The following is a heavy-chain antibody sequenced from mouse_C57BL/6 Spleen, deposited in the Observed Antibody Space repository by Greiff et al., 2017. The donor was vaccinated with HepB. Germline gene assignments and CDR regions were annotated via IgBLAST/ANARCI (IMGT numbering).Heavy chain of an antibody. CDR1: GYTFTDYY. CDR2: INPNNGGT. V-gene: IGHV1-26*01. J-gene: IGHJ4*01. CDR3: ARSDSNYVLYYAMDY. D-gene: IGHD2-5*01. Sequence: VQLQQSGPELVKPGASVKISCKASGYTFTDYYMNWVKQSHGKSLEWIGDINPNNGGTSYNQKFKGKATLTVDKSSSTAYMELRSLTSEDSAVYYCARSDSNYVLYYAMDYWGQGTSVTVSS.